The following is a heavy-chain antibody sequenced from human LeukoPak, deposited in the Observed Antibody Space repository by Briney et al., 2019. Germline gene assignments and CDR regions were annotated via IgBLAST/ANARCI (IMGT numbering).Heavy chain of an antibody. CDR3: ARASFTYYYDSSGYYLDY. CDR2: ISSSSSYI. J-gene: IGHJ4*02. V-gene: IGHV3-21*01. D-gene: IGHD3-22*01. CDR1: GFTFSSYS. Sequence: GGSLRLSCAASGFTFSSYSMNWVRQAPGKGLEWVSSISSSSSYIYYADSVKGRFTISRDNAKNSLYLQMNSLRAEDTAVYYCARASFTYYYDSSGYYLDYWGQGTLVTVSS.